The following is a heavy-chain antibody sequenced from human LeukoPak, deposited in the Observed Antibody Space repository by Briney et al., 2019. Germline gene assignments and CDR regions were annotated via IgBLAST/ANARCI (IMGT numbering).Heavy chain of an antibody. J-gene: IGHJ4*02. V-gene: IGHV1-3*01. CDR1: GYTFTSYA. CDR3: ASAYEEGPFDY. D-gene: IGHD5-12*01. CDR2: INAGNGNT. Sequence: ASVKVSCKASGYTFTSYAMHWVRQAPGQRLEWMGWINAGNGNTKYSQKFQGRVTITADESTSTAYMELSSLRSEDTAVYYCASAYEEGPFDYWGQGTLVTVSS.